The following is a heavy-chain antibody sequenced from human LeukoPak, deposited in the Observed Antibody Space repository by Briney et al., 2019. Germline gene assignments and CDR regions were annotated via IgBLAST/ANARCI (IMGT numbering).Heavy chain of an antibody. CDR2: INTDGTVT. V-gene: IGHV3-74*01. CDR3: ARERELLWFGEFNKGYYYMDV. CDR1: GFTLSKYW. J-gene: IGHJ6*03. D-gene: IGHD3-10*01. Sequence: GGSLRLSCAASGFTLSKYWMLWVRHAPGKGVESVSRINTDGTVTTYADSVKGRFTLSRDNAKNSLYLQMNSLRAEDTAVYYCARERELLWFGEFNKGYYYMDVWGKGTTVTVSS.